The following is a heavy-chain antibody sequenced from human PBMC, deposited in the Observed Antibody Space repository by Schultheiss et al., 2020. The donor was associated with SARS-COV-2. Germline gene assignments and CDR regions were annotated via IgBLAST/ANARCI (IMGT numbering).Heavy chain of an antibody. CDR1: GGSISSSSYY. J-gene: IGHJ4*02. D-gene: IGHD2-2*01. CDR3: ARRKGYCSSTSCYEPPQASGGAQDY. Sequence: SETLSLTCTVSGGSISSSSYYWGWIRQPPGKGLEWIGSIYYSGSTYYNPSLKSRVTISVDTSKNQFSLKLSSVTAADTAVYYCARRKGYCSSTSCYEPPQASGGAQDYWGQGTLVTVSS. V-gene: IGHV4-39*01. CDR2: IYYSGST.